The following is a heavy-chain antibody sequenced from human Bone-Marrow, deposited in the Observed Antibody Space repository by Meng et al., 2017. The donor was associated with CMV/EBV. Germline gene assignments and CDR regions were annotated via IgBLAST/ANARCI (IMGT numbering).Heavy chain of an antibody. Sequence: GESLKISCAASGFTFSSYWMSWVRQAPGKGLEWVANIKQDGSEKYYVDSVKGRFTISRDNSKNTLYLQMNSLRPEDTAVYYCARDQGVETTVTNARYGMDVWGQGTTVTVSS. D-gene: IGHD4-11*01. J-gene: IGHJ6*02. CDR1: GFTFSSYW. V-gene: IGHV3-7*01. CDR3: ARDQGVETTVTNARYGMDV. CDR2: IKQDGSEK.